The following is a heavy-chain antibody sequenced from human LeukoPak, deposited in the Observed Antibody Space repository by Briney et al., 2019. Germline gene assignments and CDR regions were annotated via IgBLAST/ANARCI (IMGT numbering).Heavy chain of an antibody. CDR2: ISAYNGNT. J-gene: IGHJ3*02. Sequence: ASVKVSCKASGGPFSTYSISWVRQAPGQGLEWMGWISAYNGNTNYAQKLQGRVTMTTDTSTSTAYMELRSLRSDDTAVYYCARRGLRYFDRGAFDIWGQGTMVTVSS. D-gene: IGHD3-9*01. V-gene: IGHV1-18*01. CDR3: ARRGLRYFDRGAFDI. CDR1: GGPFSTYS.